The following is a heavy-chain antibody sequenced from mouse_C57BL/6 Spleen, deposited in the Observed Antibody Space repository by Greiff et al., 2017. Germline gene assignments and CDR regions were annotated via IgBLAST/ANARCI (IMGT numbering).Heavy chain of an antibody. V-gene: IGHV1-81*01. CDR2: IYPRSGYT. CDR3: TRGQGYSGDY. CDR1: GYTFTSYG. J-gene: IGHJ2*01. Sequence: QVHVKQSGAELARPGASVKLSCKASGYTFTSYGISWVKQRTGQGLEWIGEIYPRSGYTNYNKKFKGKSTLTVDKSSSTAYMRLSSPTSEDSAVXYGTRGQGYSGDYWGQGTTLTVSS. D-gene: IGHD2-12*01.